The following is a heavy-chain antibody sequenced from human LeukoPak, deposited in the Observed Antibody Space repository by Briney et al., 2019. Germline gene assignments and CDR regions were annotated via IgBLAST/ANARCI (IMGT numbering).Heavy chain of an antibody. J-gene: IGHJ6*02. Sequence: ASVKVSCMASGYTLTSYGISGVRQAPGQGGGWMGWISAYNGNTNYAQKLWGTVTMTTNTSTSTAYMEQRRLRSDDTAVYFCARDFGVVINYYCGMHVWGQGTTVTVSS. CDR2: ISAYNGNT. D-gene: IGHD3-3*01. CDR1: GYTLTSYG. CDR3: ARDFGVVINYYCGMHV. V-gene: IGHV1-18*01.